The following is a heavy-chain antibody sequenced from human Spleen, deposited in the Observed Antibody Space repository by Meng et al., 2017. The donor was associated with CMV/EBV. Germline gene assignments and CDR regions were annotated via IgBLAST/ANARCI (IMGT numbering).Heavy chain of an antibody. J-gene: IGHJ6*02. CDR1: GYSISSGYY. Sequence: SETLSLTCTVSGYSISSGYYWGWIRQPPGKGLEWIGYIYYSGSTNYNPSLKSRVTISVDTSKNQFSLKLSSVTAADTAVYYCARDISVQGYYYYGMDVWGQGTTVTVSS. CDR3: ARDISVQGYYYYGMDV. V-gene: IGHV4-38-2*02. D-gene: IGHD5/OR15-5a*01. CDR2: IYYSGST.